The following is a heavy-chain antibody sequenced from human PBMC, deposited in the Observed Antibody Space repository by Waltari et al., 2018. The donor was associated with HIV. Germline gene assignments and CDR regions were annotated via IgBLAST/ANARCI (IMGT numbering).Heavy chain of an antibody. CDR1: GYTFTRYY. CDR2: INPGGGST. D-gene: IGHD1-1*01. CDR3: ATQQRRAFDI. V-gene: IGHV1-46*01. J-gene: IGHJ3*02. Sequence: VQLLQSGAEVKKPGASVRVSCKASGYTFTRYYMHWVRQAPAQGLEWMGLINPGGGSTTYAQNFQGRVTMTRDTSSSTVYMELSSLTSEDTAVYYCATQQRRAFDIWGLGTMVAVSS.